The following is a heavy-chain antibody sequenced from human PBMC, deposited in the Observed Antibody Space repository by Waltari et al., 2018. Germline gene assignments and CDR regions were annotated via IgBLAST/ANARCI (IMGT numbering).Heavy chain of an antibody. CDR1: GGPFSSYA. V-gene: IGHV1-69*05. Sequence: QVQLVQSGAEVKKPGSSVKISCKASGGPFSSYAINLVRHAPVQGIEWMGGIIPSFGIATYAQKFQGRVTITTYESTSTAYMELSSLRSEDTAVYYCARSGDYSNYGACYFDYWGQGTLVTVSS. CDR2: IIPSFGIA. D-gene: IGHD4-4*01. J-gene: IGHJ4*02. CDR3: ARSGDYSNYGACYFDY.